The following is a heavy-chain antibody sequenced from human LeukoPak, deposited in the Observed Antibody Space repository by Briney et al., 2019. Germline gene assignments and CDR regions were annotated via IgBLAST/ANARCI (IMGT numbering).Heavy chain of an antibody. D-gene: IGHD3-3*01. CDR2: IYYSGST. CDR1: GGSISSSSYY. CDR3: ARGRFLEWLLSLYNWFDP. V-gene: IGHV4-39*07. Sequence: SETLSLTCTVSGGSISSSSYYWGWIRQPPGKGLGWIGSIYYSGSTYYNPSLKSRVTISVDTSKNQFSLKLSSVTAADTAVYYCARGRFLEWLLSLYNWFDPWGQGTLVTVSS. J-gene: IGHJ5*02.